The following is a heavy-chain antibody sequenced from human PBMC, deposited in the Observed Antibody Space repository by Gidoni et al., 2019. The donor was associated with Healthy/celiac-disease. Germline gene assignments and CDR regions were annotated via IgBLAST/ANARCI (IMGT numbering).Heavy chain of an antibody. Sequence: EVQLVESGGGLVKPGGSLRSSFAASGFTVSSNYLSWVRQAPGKGLEWVSVIYSGGSTYYADSVKGRFTISRHNSKNTLYLQMNSLRAEDTAVYYCEAAMVTGAYYFDYWGQGTLVTVSS. CDR2: IYSGGST. V-gene: IGHV3-53*04. CDR1: GFTVSSNY. D-gene: IGHD5-18*01. J-gene: IGHJ4*02. CDR3: EAAMVTGAYYFDY.